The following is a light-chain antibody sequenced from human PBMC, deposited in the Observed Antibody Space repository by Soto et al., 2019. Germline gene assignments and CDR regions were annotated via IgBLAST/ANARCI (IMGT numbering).Light chain of an antibody. V-gene: IGLV2-8*01. J-gene: IGLJ2*01. CDR3: SSYAGSNHPEV. CDR2: EVS. CDR1: SSDVGGYNY. Sequence: QSALTQPPSASGSPGQSVTISCTGTSSDVGGYNYVSWYQQHPGKAPKLLIYEVSKRPSGVPDRFSGSKSGNTASLTVSGLQAEDEADYYCSSYAGSNHPEVFGGGTQLTVL.